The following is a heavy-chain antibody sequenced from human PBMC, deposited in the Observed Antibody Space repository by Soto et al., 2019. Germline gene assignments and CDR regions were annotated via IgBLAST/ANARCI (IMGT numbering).Heavy chain of an antibody. D-gene: IGHD3-16*01. CDR3: ARDVARGGNFDY. V-gene: IGHV4-31*03. Sequence: QVQLQESGPGLVKPSQTLSLTCTVSGCSISSGGYYWSCIRQHPGKGLEWIGYIYYSGSTYYNPSLKSRVTISVDTSKNQFSLKLSSVTAAETAVYYCARDVARGGNFDYWGQGTLVTVSS. CDR2: IYYSGST. CDR1: GCSISSGGYY. J-gene: IGHJ4*02.